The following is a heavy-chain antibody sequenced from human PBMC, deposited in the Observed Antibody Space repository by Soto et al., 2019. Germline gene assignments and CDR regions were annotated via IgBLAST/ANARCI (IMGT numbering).Heavy chain of an antibody. J-gene: IGHJ4*02. Sequence: QITLNESGPTLVKPTQTLTLTCTFSGFSLSTTGVGVGWIRQPPGKALEWLALIWWDNDKRYSPFQESRLTIAKDTSKNQVVLTMTNMDLVDTATYYCARSKRLAFDYWGQGILVTVSS. CDR1: GFSLSTTGVG. CDR2: IWWDNDK. CDR3: ARSKRLAFDY. V-gene: IGHV2-5*02.